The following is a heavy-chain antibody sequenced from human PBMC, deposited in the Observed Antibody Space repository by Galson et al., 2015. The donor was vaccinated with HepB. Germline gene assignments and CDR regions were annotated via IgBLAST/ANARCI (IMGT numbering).Heavy chain of an antibody. CDR1: GFTFSSYA. J-gene: IGHJ6*03. Sequence: SLRLSCAASGFTFSSYAMHWVRQAPGKGLEWVAVISYDGSNKYYADSVKGRFTISRDNSKNTLYLQMNSLRAEDTAVYYCARDSLITFGGVIVTPDYYYYMDVWGKGTTVTVSS. D-gene: IGHD3-16*02. CDR3: ARDSLITFGGVIVTPDYYYYMDV. V-gene: IGHV3-30-3*01. CDR2: ISYDGSNK.